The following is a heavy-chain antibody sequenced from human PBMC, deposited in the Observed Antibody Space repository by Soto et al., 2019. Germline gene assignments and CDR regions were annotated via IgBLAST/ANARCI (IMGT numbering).Heavy chain of an antibody. CDR3: ARDEPSFDV. V-gene: IGHV6-1*01. Sequence: QVQLQQSGTGLVKPSQTLSLTCAISGDSVSSNSAGWNWIRQSPSRDLEWLGRTYYRSKWYNDYAISVKSQIRLTPDTATNTFSRQLASVTPNNSELYYCARDEPSFDVSGQGTTVTVSS. J-gene: IGHJ6*02. CDR1: GDSVSSNSAG. CDR2: TYYRSKWYN.